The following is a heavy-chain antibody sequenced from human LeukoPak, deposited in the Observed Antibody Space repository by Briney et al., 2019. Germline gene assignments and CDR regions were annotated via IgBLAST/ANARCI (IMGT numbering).Heavy chain of an antibody. CDR3: AIRDGHTDH. V-gene: IGHV1-3*03. Sequence: ASVKVSCKASGGTFSSYAISWVRQAPGQTIEWLAWINPANGYTRYSQHFQDRVTVSSDTSAGTAYMELSSLRSEDKAIYYCAIRDGHTDHWGQGTLVTVSS. D-gene: IGHD5-24*01. CDR1: GGTFSSYA. CDR2: INPANGYT. J-gene: IGHJ4*02.